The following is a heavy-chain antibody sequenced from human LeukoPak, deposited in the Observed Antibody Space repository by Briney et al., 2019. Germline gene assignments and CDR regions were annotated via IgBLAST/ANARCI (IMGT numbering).Heavy chain of an antibody. V-gene: IGHV1-46*01. D-gene: IGHD3-10*01. CDR2: INPTGGRA. J-gene: IGHJ4*02. CDR1: GYTFTNFY. CDR3: ARDYHGSGSLTTFDF. Sequence: ASVKVSCKASGYTFTNFYMHWVRQAPGQGLEWMGIINPTGGRATSAQKLQGRLTLTRDTSTTTVYMELSSLRSEDTAAYYCARDYHGSGSLTTFDFWGQGTLVTVSS.